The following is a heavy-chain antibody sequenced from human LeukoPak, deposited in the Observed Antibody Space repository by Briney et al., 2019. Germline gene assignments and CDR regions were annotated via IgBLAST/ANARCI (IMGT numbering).Heavy chain of an antibody. J-gene: IGHJ6*03. CDR3: AKPHGSGWYRGRVYYYYYMDV. CDR1: GFTFSSYA. CDR2: ISGSGGST. V-gene: IGHV3-23*01. Sequence: GGPLRLSCAASGFTFSSYAMSWVRQAPGKGLEWVSAISGSGGSTYYADSVKGRFTISRDNSKNTLYLQMNSLRAEDTAVYYCAKPHGSGWYRGRVYYYYYMDVWGKGTTVTVSS. D-gene: IGHD6-19*01.